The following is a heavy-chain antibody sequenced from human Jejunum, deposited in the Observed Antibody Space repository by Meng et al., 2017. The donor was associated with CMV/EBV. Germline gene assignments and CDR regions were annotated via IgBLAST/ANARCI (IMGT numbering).Heavy chain of an antibody. CDR3: AKNGGTYSGGFDY. CDR1: GFTFSTYV. CDR2: IRSSGGST. D-gene: IGHD4-23*01. J-gene: IGHJ4*02. V-gene: IGHV3-23*01. Sequence: SGFTFSTYVIGWVRQAPGKGLECVSSIRSSGGSTYYADSVKGRFTISRHSFKNTLYLQMNSLRAEDTAVYYCAKNGGTYSGGFDYWGQGTLVTVSS.